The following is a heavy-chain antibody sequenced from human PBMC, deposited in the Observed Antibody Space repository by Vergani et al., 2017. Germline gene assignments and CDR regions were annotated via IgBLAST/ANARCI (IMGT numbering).Heavy chain of an antibody. J-gene: IGHJ4*02. CDR3: EKHFRGWGIDY. CDR1: GFTLSNYD. D-gene: IGHD3-16*01. CDR2: IQFDGSNQ. Sequence: QVQLVESGGGVVQGGGSLRLSCATSGFTLSNYDMQWIRQGPGKGLEFVAFIQFDGSNQYYADSVKGRFTLSRDFSKNTLYLQMNILRTDDTATYYCEKHFRGWGIDYWGQGTQVIVS. V-gene: IGHV3-30*02.